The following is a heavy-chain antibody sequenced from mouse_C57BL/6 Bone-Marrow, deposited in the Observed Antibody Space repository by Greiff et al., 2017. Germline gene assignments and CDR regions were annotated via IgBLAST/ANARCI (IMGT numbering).Heavy chain of an antibody. D-gene: IGHD2-4*01. CDR1: GYTFTSYW. V-gene: IGHV1-69*01. CDR2: IDPSDSYT. Sequence: QVQLQQPGAELVMPGASVKLSCKASGYTFTSYWMHWVKQRPGQGLEWIGEIDPSDSYTNYNQKFKGKSTLTVDKSSRTAYMQLSSLTSEDSAVYYCARYDYSPYWYFDVWGTGTTVTVSS. CDR3: ARYDYSPYWYFDV. J-gene: IGHJ1*03.